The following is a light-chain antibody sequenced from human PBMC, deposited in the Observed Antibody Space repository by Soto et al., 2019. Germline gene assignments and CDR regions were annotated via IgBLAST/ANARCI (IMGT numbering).Light chain of an antibody. CDR1: QGISSF. Sequence: DIQLTQSPAFLSASVGDRVTITCRASQGISSFLAWYQLKQGEAPKLLVSAAYTLQSGVPSRFSGGGSGTEFTLTISSLQPEDFATYYCQQLNSYPLTFGGGTKVEIK. CDR3: QQLNSYPLT. J-gene: IGKJ4*01. V-gene: IGKV1-9*01. CDR2: AAY.